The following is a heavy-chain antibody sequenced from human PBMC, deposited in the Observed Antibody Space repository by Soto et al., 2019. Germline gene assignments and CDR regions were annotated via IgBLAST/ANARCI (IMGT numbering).Heavy chain of an antibody. Sequence: ASVKVSCKASGYTFTSYGINWVRQATGQGLEWMGWMNPNSGNTGYAQKFQGRVTMTRNTSISTAYMELSSLRSEDTAVYYCARVYSDPRLYYYYYYMDVWGKGTTVTVSS. J-gene: IGHJ6*03. CDR3: ARVYSDPRLYYYYYYMDV. V-gene: IGHV1-8*01. D-gene: IGHD6-13*01. CDR2: MNPNSGNT. CDR1: GYTFTSYG.